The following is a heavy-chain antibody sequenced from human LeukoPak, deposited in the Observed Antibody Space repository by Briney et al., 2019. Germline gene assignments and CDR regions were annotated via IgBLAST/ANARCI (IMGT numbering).Heavy chain of an antibody. Sequence: GASVKVSCKASGYTFTGYYMHWVRQAPGQGLEWMGWINPSGGSTNYAQKFQGRVTMTRDTSTSTVYMELNSLRSEDTAVYYCARFAVHRRLAVTGQLGLDYWGQGTLVTVSS. CDR2: INPSGGST. D-gene: IGHD6-19*01. V-gene: IGHV1-46*01. CDR3: ARFAVHRRLAVTGQLGLDY. CDR1: GYTFTGYY. J-gene: IGHJ4*02.